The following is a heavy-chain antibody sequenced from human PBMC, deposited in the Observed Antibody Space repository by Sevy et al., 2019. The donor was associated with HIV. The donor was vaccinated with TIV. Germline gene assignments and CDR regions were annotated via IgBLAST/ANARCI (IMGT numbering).Heavy chain of an antibody. V-gene: IGHV3-11*01. CDR3: AADYGNTGLNFDH. Sequence: AGSLRLSCAASGFRFSDYDMHWIRQAPGKDLEWLSYIRSSGSIKYYADSVQGRFTISRDNAKSSLFLQMNSLRVDDTALYYCAADYGNTGLNFDHWGQGTLVTVSS. J-gene: IGHJ4*02. D-gene: IGHD3-16*01. CDR2: IRSSGSIK. CDR1: GFRFSDYD.